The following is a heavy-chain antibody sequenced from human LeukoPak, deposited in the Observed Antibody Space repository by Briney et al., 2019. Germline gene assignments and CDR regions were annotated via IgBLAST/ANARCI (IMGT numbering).Heavy chain of an antibody. J-gene: IGHJ3*02. CDR1: GGTFSSYA. Sequence: GASVKVSCKASGGTFSSYAISWVRQAPGQGLEWMGRIIPIFGTANYAQKFQGRVTITTDESTSTAYMELSSLRSEDTAVYYCARTRALVLRYFDWPAPAAFDIWGQGTMVTVSS. D-gene: IGHD3-9*01. CDR3: ARTRALVLRYFDWPAPAAFDI. V-gene: IGHV1-69*05. CDR2: IIPIFGTA.